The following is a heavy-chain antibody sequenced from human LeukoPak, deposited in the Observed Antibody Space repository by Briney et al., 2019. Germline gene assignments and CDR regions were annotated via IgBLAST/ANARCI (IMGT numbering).Heavy chain of an antibody. D-gene: IGHD2/OR15-2a*01. CDR3: AKGGSTNFYYGDV. CDR1: GGSMTNLY. J-gene: IGHJ6*02. CDR2: IYDSGST. Sequence: KASETLSLTCSVPGGSMTNLYWTWIRQPPGKGLEWIGDIYDSGSTRYNTSLESRVTISVDTSKNQFSLKLSSVTAADTAVYYCAKGGSTNFYYGDVWGQGTTVTVSS. V-gene: IGHV4-59*01.